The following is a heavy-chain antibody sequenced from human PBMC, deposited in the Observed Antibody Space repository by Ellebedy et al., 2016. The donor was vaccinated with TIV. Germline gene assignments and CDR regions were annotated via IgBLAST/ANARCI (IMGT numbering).Heavy chain of an antibody. CDR1: GFTFNTYA. V-gene: IGHV3-23*01. Sequence: PGGSLRLSCAASGFTFNTYAMNWVRQAPGEGLEWVSGISGSGGETFYADSVKGRFTISRDNSKNTLYLQMNSLRAEDTAVYYCARDLDRNYPGTYFDYWGQGTLVTVSS. D-gene: IGHD4-11*01. CDR2: ISGSGGET. CDR3: ARDLDRNYPGTYFDY. J-gene: IGHJ4*02.